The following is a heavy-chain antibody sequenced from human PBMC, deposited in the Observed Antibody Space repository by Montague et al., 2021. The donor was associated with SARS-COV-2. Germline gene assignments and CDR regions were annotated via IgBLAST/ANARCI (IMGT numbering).Heavy chain of an antibody. V-gene: IGHV2-70*11. J-gene: IGHJ6*02. CDR1: GFSLSTSGMC. Sequence: PALVKPTQTLTLTCTFSGFSLSTSGMCVSWIRQPPGKALEWLARIDWDDVKYYSTSLKTRLTISKDTSKNQVVLTMTNMDPVDTATYYCARRTYDILTGYDYGMDVWGQGTTVTVSS. CDR3: ARRTYDILTGYDYGMDV. D-gene: IGHD3-9*01. CDR2: IDWDDVK.